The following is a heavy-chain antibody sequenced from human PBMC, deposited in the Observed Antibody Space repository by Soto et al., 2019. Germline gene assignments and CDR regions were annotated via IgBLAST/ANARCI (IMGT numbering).Heavy chain of an antibody. CDR2: ISAYNGNT. CDR1: GYAFTIYG. D-gene: IGHD3-10*01. CDR3: ARDRMLRGVHFFAF. Sequence: LLKVYWKTSGYAFTIYGISWVRQELGQGLEWMGWISAYNGNTNYAQKLQGRVTMTTDTSTSTAYMELRSLRSDDTAVYYCARDRMLRGVHFFAFLGQGTLVTV. V-gene: IGHV1-18*01. J-gene: IGHJ4*02.